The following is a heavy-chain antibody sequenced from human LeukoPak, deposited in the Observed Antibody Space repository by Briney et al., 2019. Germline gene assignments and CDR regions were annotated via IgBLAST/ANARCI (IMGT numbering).Heavy chain of an antibody. D-gene: IGHD3-22*01. V-gene: IGHV1-24*01. Sequence: ASVKVSCKVSGFTLTELAIHWERQAPGKGLEWTGGFYPEDGETVYAQQLQGRVSMTEDTSTDTAYMELSSAISDDTAVYYCARRKDYYDSTGYKGPFFDHWGQGILVTVSS. CDR2: FYPEDGET. CDR1: GFTLTELA. J-gene: IGHJ4*02. CDR3: ARRKDYYDSTGYKGPFFDH.